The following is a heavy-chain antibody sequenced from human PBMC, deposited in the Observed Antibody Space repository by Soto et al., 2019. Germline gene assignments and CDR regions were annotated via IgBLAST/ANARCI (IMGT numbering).Heavy chain of an antibody. D-gene: IGHD1-20*01. CDR2: INAGNGNT. CDR1: GYTCTSYA. Sequence: ASVKVSCKASGYTCTSYAMHWVRQAPGQRLGWMGWINAGNGNTKYSQKLQGRVTMTTDTSTSTAYMELRSLRSDDTAVYYCATNWNFGMDVWGQGTTVTVSS. J-gene: IGHJ6*02. V-gene: IGHV1-3*01. CDR3: ATNWNFGMDV.